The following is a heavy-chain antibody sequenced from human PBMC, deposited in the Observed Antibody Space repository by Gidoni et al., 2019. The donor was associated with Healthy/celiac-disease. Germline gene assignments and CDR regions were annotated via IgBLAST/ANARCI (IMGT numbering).Heavy chain of an antibody. J-gene: IGHJ3*02. V-gene: IGHV1-18*01. Sequence: QVQLVQSGAEVKKPGASVKVSCKASGYTFTSYGISWVRQAPGQGLEWMGWISAYNGNTNYAQKLQGRVTMTTDTSTSTAYMELRSLRSDDTAVYYCATTVTQGWIQLWPTSGDGAFDIWGQGTMVTVSS. CDR1: GYTFTSYG. D-gene: IGHD5-18*01. CDR3: ATTVTQGWIQLWPTSGDGAFDI. CDR2: ISAYNGNT.